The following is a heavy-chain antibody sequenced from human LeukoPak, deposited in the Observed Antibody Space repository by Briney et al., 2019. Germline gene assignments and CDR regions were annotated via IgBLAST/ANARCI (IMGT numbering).Heavy chain of an antibody. J-gene: IGHJ5*02. CDR2: INPNSGGT. Sequence: GASVKVSCKASGYTFTGYYMHWVRQAPGQGLEWMGWINPNSGGTNYAQKFQGRVTMTRDTSISAAYMELSRLRSDDTAVYYCARDGQWALLLNWFDPWGQRTLVTVSS. CDR3: ARDGQWALLLNWFDP. D-gene: IGHD1-26*01. CDR1: GYTFTGYY. V-gene: IGHV1-2*02.